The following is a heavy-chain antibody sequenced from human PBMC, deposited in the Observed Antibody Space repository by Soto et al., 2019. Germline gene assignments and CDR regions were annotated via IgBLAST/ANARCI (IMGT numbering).Heavy chain of an antibody. D-gene: IGHD6-19*01. J-gene: IGHJ4*02. V-gene: IGHV4-39*01. CDR3: ARHEAPSGWYFDD. CDR1: GGSISSSRYY. Sequence: QLQLQESGPGLVKPSETLSLTCTVSGGSISSSRYYWGWIRQPPGKGLEWIWSIYYSGSTYYNPSLKRRVTISVDTSKIQFSLKLSSVTAEDTAVYYCARHEAPSGWYFDDWGQGTLVTVSS. CDR2: IYYSGST.